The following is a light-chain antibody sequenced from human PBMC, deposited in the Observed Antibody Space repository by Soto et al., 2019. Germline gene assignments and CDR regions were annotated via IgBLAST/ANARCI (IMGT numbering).Light chain of an antibody. V-gene: IGKV1-33*01. J-gene: IGKJ4*01. CDR1: EDISKY. CDR2: DAS. CDR3: QQYSTLPPS. Sequence: DIKMTQSPSSLSASVGDRVTMTCQASEDISKYLNWYRQKPGRAPKVLIYDASNLETGVPSRFSGSGSGTEFSFTISSLQPEDIATYYCQQYSTLPPSFAGGTKVEI.